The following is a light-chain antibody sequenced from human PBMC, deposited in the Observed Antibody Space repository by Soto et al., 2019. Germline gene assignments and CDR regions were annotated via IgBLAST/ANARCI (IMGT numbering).Light chain of an antibody. J-gene: IGKJ4*01. Sequence: DIQMTQSPSSLSASVGDRVTITCRASQSISSYLNWYQQKPGKAPKFLIYAASSLQSGVPSRFSGSASGTDFTLTITSLQPEDFATYYCQQTYSTPLTFGGGTRVEI. CDR1: QSISSY. CDR3: QQTYSTPLT. CDR2: AAS. V-gene: IGKV1-39*01.